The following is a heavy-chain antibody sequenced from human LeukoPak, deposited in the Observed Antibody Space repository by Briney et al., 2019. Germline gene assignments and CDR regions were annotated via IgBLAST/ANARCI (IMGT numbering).Heavy chain of an antibody. J-gene: IGHJ4*02. D-gene: IGHD3-10*01. V-gene: IGHV1-2*02. CDR1: GYTFTGYY. Sequence: GASVKVSFKASGYTFTGYYMHWVRQAPGQGLEWMGWINPNSGGTNYAQKFQGRVTMTRDTSISTAYMELSRLRSDDTAVYYCARDLLVRGIMRDYWGQGTLVTVSS. CDR3: ARDLLVRGIMRDY. CDR2: INPNSGGT.